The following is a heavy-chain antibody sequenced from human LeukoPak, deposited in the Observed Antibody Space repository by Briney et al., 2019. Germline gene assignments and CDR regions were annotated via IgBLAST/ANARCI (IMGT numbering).Heavy chain of an antibody. Sequence: ASVKVSCKASGYTFTSYYMHWVRQAPGQGLEWMGIINPSGGSTSYAQKFQGRVTMTRDTSTSTVYMELNSLRAEDTAVYYCAKVPGYCSSTSCYRQDYYYGMDVWGQGTTVTVSS. CDR3: AKVPGYCSSTSCYRQDYYYGMDV. J-gene: IGHJ6*02. V-gene: IGHV1-46*01. D-gene: IGHD2-2*01. CDR2: INPSGGST. CDR1: GYTFTSYY.